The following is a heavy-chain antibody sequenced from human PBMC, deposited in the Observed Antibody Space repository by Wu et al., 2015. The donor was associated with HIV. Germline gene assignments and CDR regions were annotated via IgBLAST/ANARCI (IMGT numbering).Heavy chain of an antibody. CDR3: ARDLARETMIRDRPRYGLDV. J-gene: IGHJ6*02. Sequence: QVQLMQSGAEVKEPGSSVKVSCKASGTTFISYTITWVRQAPGQGLEWMGGFIPIFGTANYAQKFQGRLTITTDESTATGYMELSSLRSEDTAVYYCARDLARETMIRDRPRYGLDVWGQGTTVTVSS. V-gene: IGHV1-69*05. CDR2: FIPIFGTA. CDR1: GTTFISYT. D-gene: IGHD3-10*01.